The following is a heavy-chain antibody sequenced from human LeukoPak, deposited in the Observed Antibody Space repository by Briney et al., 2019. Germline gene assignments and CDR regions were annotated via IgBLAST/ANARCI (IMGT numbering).Heavy chain of an antibody. CDR2: IYSGGST. CDR1: GFSVSSIY. V-gene: IGHV3-53*01. J-gene: IGHJ4*02. CDR3: ARDMGFGDLRGY. Sequence: GGSLRLSCAASGFSVSSIYMSWVRQAPGKGLEWVAVIYSGGSTYYAGSVRGRFTISRDNSKNTLYLQMSSPRVEDTAVYYCARDMGFGDLRGYWGQGTLVTVSS. D-gene: IGHD3-10*01.